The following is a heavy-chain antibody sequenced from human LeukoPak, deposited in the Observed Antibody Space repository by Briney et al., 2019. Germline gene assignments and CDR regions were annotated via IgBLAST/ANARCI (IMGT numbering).Heavy chain of an antibody. D-gene: IGHD2-8*01. Sequence: SQTLSLTCAISGDSVSSNSAAWNWIRQSPSRGLEWLGRTYYRSKWYNDYAVSVKSRITINPDTSKNQFSLQLNSVTPEDTAVYYCARDTSVPHCTNGVCYSFDPWGQGTLVTVSS. CDR2: TYYRSKWYN. CDR3: ARDTSVPHCTNGVCYSFDP. J-gene: IGHJ5*02. CDR1: GDSVSSNSAA. V-gene: IGHV6-1*01.